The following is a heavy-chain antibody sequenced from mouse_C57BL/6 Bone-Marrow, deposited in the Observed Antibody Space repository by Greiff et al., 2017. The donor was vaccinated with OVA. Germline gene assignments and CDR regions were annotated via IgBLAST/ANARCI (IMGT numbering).Heavy chain of an antibody. J-gene: IGHJ2*01. CDR1: GHTFTSYT. CDR2: IDPTNDYT. Sequence: QVQLQQSGAELARPGASVKMSCKASGHTFTSYTIHWVKQRPGQGLEWIGYIDPTNDYTNYNQKFKGKATLTADKSSSTAYMQLSSLTSEDSAVYYCTRGYYFDYWGQGTTLTVSS. V-gene: IGHV1-4*01. CDR3: TRGYYFDY.